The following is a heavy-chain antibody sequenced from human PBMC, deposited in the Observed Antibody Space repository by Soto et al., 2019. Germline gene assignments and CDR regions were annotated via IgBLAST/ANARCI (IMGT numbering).Heavy chain of an antibody. V-gene: IGHV3-21*01. CDR3: ARDREVAVAQYYYYYYGMDV. CDR2: ISSSSSYI. Sequence: GGSLRLSCAASGFTFSSYSMNWVRQAPGKGLEWVSSISSSSSYIYYADSVKGRFTISRDNSKNTLYLQMNSLRAEDTAVYYCARDREVAVAQYYYYYYGMDVWGQGTTVTVSS. CDR1: GFTFSSYS. D-gene: IGHD6-19*01. J-gene: IGHJ6*02.